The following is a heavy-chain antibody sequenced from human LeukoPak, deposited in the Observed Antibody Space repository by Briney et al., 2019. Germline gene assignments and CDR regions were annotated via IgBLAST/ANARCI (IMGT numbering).Heavy chain of an antibody. J-gene: IGHJ3*02. D-gene: IGHD6-19*01. Sequence: PGGSLRLSCAAAGFAFSSNALSWVRQAPGEGLDWVSSISVSSTTYYLDSVKGRFTISRDNSNNALFLQMNSLRAEDTAVYYCARIYSSGRGNDALDIWGQGTMVSVSS. CDR1: GFAFSSNA. V-gene: IGHV3-23*01. CDR3: ARIYSSGRGNDALDI. CDR2: ISVSSTT.